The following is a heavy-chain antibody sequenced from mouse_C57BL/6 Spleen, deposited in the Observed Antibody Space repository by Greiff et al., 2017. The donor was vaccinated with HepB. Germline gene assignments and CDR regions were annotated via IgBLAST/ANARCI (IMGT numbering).Heavy chain of an antibody. CDR1: GYSFTDYN. V-gene: IGHV1-39*01. CDR3: ARVIYDGYSAWFAY. D-gene: IGHD2-3*01. Sequence: LVKPGASVKISCKASGYSFTDYNMNWVKQSNGKSLEWIGVINPNYGTTSYNQKFKGKATLTVDQSSSTAYMQLNSLTSEDSAVYYCARVIYDGYSAWFAYWGQGTLVTVSA. J-gene: IGHJ3*01. CDR2: INPNYGTT.